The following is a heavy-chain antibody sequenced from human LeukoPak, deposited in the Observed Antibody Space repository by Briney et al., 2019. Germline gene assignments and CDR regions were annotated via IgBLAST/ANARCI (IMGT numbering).Heavy chain of an antibody. CDR1: GGSFSGYY. CDR2: ISHSRST. V-gene: IGHV4-34*01. D-gene: IGHD6-13*01. J-gene: IGHJ4*02. Sequence: SETLSLTCAVYGGSFSGYYWSWIRQPPGKGLEWIGEISHSRSTNYNPSLKSRVTISVDTSKNQFSLKLSSVTAADTAVYYCARGARSSGWYDPSPYWGQGTLVTVSS. CDR3: ARGARSSGWYDPSPY.